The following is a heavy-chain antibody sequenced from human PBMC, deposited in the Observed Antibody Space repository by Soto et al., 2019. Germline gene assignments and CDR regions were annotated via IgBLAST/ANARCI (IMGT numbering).Heavy chain of an antibody. CDR1: GYTFTNYA. V-gene: IGHV1-3*01. D-gene: IGHD1-1*01. CDR3: ARGGLLGWNDRSCHAFDI. CDR2: INAGNGNT. J-gene: IGHJ3*02. Sequence: WASVKVSCKASGYTFTNYAIHWVRQAPGQRLEGMGWINAGNGNTKYSQHFQGRVTITRDTSASTSYMELSSLRSEDTAVYYCARGGLLGWNDRSCHAFDIWGQGTMVTVSS.